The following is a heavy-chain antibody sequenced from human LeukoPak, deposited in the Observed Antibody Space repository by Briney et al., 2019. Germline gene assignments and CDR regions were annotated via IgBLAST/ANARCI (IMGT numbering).Heavy chain of an antibody. V-gene: IGHV1-18*01. D-gene: IGHD6-19*01. CDR1: GYTFTSYG. CDR3: ARDHRGWDAFDI. J-gene: IGHJ3*02. CDR2: ISAYNGNT. Sequence: ASVKVSCKASGYTFTSYGISWVRQAPGQGLEWMGWISAYNGNTNYAQKLQGRVSMTTDTSTSTAYMELRSLRSDDTAVYYCARDHRGWDAFDIWGQGTMVTVSS.